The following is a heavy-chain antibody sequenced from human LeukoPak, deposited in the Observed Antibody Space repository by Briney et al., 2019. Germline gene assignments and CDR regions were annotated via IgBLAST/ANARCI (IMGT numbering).Heavy chain of an antibody. CDR3: ARARLITYYYYGMDV. D-gene: IGHD4/OR15-4a*01. Sequence: PGGSLRLSCTASGFTFSSYAMNWVRQAPGKGLEWVSGIGAGGTFTYYADSVKGRFTISRDNSRNTLYLQMNSLRADDTAVYYCARARLITYYYYGMDVWGHGTTVTVSS. CDR2: IGAGGTFT. V-gene: IGHV3-23*01. CDR1: GFTFSSYA. J-gene: IGHJ6*02.